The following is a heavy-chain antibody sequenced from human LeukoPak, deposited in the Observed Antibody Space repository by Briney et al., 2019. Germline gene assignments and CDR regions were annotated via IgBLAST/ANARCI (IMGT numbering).Heavy chain of an antibody. D-gene: IGHD4-17*01. CDR3: ARDQRVGQTVTTPMAWFDP. Sequence: GGSLRLSCAASGFPFSDYYMSWIRQAPGKGLEWVSYISSSGSTIYYADSVKGRFTISRDNAKNSLYLQMNSLRAEDTAVYYCARDQRVGQTVTTPMAWFDPWGQGTLVTVSS. CDR2: ISSSGSTI. V-gene: IGHV3-11*04. J-gene: IGHJ5*02. CDR1: GFPFSDYY.